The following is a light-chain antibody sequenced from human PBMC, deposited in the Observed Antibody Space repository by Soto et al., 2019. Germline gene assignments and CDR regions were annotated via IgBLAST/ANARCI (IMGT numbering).Light chain of an antibody. V-gene: IGKV3-11*01. CDR3: QQRSNWPSIT. CDR2: DAS. J-gene: IGKJ5*01. Sequence: EIVLTQSPATLSLSPVERATLSCRASQSVSSYLAWYQQKPGQAPRLLIYDASSRATGIPARFSGSGSGTDFTLTISSLEPEDVAVYYCQQRSNWPSITFGQGTRLEIK. CDR1: QSVSSY.